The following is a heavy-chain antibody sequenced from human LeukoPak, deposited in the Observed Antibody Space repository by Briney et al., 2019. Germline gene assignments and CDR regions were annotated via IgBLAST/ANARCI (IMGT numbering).Heavy chain of an antibody. Sequence: SVKVSCKASGGTFSSYAISWVRQAPGQGLEWMGRIIPILGIANYAQKFQGRVTITADKSTSTAYMELSSLRSEDTAVYYCARAMVGVDGYNYFDYWGQGTLVTVSS. CDR1: GGTFSSYA. CDR2: IIPILGIA. CDR3: ARAMVGVDGYNYFDY. D-gene: IGHD5-24*01. V-gene: IGHV1-69*04. J-gene: IGHJ4*02.